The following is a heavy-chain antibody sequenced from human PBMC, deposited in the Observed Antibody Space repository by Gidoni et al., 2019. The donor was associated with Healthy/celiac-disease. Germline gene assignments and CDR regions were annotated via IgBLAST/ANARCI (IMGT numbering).Heavy chain of an antibody. CDR1: GFIFSSYE. J-gene: IGHJ4*02. Sequence: EVQLVESGGALVQPGGSLRLSWAASGFIFSSYEINWVRQAPGKGLAWVSYISISGSSIYSADSVKGRLSIARDNAKNSLYLQMNSLRAEDTAVYYCARSWSSSLIDYWGQGTLVTVSS. CDR3: ARSWSSSLIDY. V-gene: IGHV3-48*03. CDR2: ISISGSSI. D-gene: IGHD6-6*01.